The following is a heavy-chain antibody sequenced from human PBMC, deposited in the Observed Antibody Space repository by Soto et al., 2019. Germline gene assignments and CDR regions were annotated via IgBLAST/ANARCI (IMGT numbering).Heavy chain of an antibody. CDR3: ARERYQVISDGMDV. D-gene: IGHD2-2*01. CDR1: GYTFTGYY. Sequence: GXSCKFSGKASGYTFTGYYIHWVREAPGQGLEWMGWINPQTGGTIYAQKFQGRVTLSRDTSINTAYLELSRLRFDDAAVYFCARERYQVISDGMDVWGQGTKVTVYS. CDR2: INPQTGGT. J-gene: IGHJ6*02. V-gene: IGHV1-2*02.